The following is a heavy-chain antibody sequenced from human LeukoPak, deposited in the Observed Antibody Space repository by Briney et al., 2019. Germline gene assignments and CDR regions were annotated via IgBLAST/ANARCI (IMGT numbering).Heavy chain of an antibody. V-gene: IGHV4-39*07. CDR2: IYYSGST. J-gene: IGHJ6*03. CDR1: GGSISSSSYY. D-gene: IGHD2-2*02. Sequence: SETLSLTCTVSGGSISSSSYYWGWIRQPPGKGLEWIGSIYYSGSTYYNPSLKSRVTISVDTSKNQFSLKLSSVTAADTAVYYCASGADLGYQLLYKGPRWGYYYYYMDVWGKGTTVTVSS. CDR3: ASGADLGYQLLYKGPRWGYYYYYMDV.